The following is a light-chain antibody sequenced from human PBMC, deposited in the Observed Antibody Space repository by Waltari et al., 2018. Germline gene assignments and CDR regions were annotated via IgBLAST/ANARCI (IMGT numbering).Light chain of an antibody. J-gene: IGKJ2*01. Sequence: DLVMTQSPLSLPVTPGEPASISCRSRQSLLNSNGYNYLDWYLQKPGQSPHLLIYLGSNRASGVPDRFNGSGSGTDFTLKISRVEAEDVGVYYCMQALQTPYTFGQGTKLEIK. CDR1: QSLLNSNGYNY. CDR2: LGS. V-gene: IGKV2-28*01. CDR3: MQALQTPYT.